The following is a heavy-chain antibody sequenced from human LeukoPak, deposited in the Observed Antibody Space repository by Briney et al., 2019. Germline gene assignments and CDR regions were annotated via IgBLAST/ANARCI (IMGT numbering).Heavy chain of an antibody. V-gene: IGHV3-33*01. CDR2: IWSDGSNY. J-gene: IGHJ4*02. CDR1: GFTFSSYG. Sequence: PGGSLRLSCAASGFTFSSYGMHWVRQAPGKGLEWVALIWSDGSNYFYPDSVKGRFTISRDNSKNTVYLQMNSLRAEDTAVYYCARDRGYCSGGSCYSNYFDYWGKGTLVTVSS. CDR3: ARDRGYCSGGSCYSNYFDY. D-gene: IGHD2-15*01.